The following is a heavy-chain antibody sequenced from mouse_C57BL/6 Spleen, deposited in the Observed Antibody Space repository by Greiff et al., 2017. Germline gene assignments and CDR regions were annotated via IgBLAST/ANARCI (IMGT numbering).Heavy chain of an antibody. Sequence: VQLVESGPGLVQPSQSLSITCTVSGFSLTSYGVHWVRQPPGKGLEWLGVIWSGGSTDYNAALISSQSISKDNSKSQVFFKMNSLQADDTAIYYCAKNHYEGAMDYWGQGTSVTVSS. D-gene: IGHD1-1*01. CDR1: GFSLTSYG. J-gene: IGHJ4*01. V-gene: IGHV2-4*01. CDR2: IWSGGST. CDR3: AKNHYEGAMDY.